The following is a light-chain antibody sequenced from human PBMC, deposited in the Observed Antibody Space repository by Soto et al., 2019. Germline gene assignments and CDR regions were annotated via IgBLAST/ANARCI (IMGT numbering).Light chain of an antibody. CDR3: LQRHNWPPVIN. V-gene: IGKV3-11*01. CDR2: EET. Sequence: EIVLTQSPGTLSLSPGERATLSCRASQSVSTYFGWIQQKPGQAPRLLIYEETKSANGIPTRFSGSGSGTNCTLTGSSLEPEDFAVYYCLQRHNWPPVINVGQGTRLEIK. J-gene: IGKJ5*01. CDR1: QSVSTY.